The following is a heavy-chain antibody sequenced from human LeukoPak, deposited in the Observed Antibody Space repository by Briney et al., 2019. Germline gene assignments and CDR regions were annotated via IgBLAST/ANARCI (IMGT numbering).Heavy chain of an antibody. V-gene: IGHV4-59*01. Sequence: SETLSLTCTGSGGSISTYYGNWIRQAPGKGLEWIGYIYYSGSTNYNPSLKSRVAMSVDTSRNQFSLKLSSVTAADTAVYYCARAQVDYNNGPGSRGYYSYGMDVWGRGTTVTVSS. D-gene: IGHD4-11*01. CDR1: GGSISTYY. CDR3: ARAQVDYNNGPGSRGYYSYGMDV. CDR2: IYYSGST. J-gene: IGHJ6*02.